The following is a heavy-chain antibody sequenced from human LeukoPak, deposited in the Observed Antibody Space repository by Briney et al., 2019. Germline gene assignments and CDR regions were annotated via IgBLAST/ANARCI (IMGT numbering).Heavy chain of an antibody. CDR3: ARGVSWTFLT. D-gene: IGHD3-3*01. V-gene: IGHV3-7*04. CDR2: IKQDGSEK. J-gene: IGHJ5*02. CDR1: GFTFSTYW. Sequence: GGSLSHPCAASGFTFSTYWMSWVRQAPGKGLEWVANIKQDGSEKYYVDSVKGRFTVSRDNAKNSLSLQMNILRVEDTAVYYCARGVSWTFLTSGPGDLVTVSS.